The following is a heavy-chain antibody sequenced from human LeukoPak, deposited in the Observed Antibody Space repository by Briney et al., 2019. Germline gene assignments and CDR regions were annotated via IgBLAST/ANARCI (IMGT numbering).Heavy chain of an antibody. D-gene: IGHD4-17*01. J-gene: IGHJ5*02. CDR2: INPNSGGT. CDR1: GYTFTGYY. CDR3: ARAYGDHQSWFDP. V-gene: IGHV1-2*04. Sequence: ASVKVSCKASGYTFTGYYMHWVRQAPGQGLEWMGWINPNSGGTNYAQKFQGWVTMTRDTSISTAYMELSRLRSDDTAVYYCARAYGDHQSWFDPWGQGTLVTVSS.